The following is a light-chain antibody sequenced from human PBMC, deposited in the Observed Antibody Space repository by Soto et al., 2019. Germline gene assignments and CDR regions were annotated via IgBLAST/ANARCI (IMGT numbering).Light chain of an antibody. J-gene: IGKJ1*01. CDR1: QSVSSSY. CDR3: QHYVGSPT. V-gene: IGKV3-20*01. CDR2: GAS. Sequence: EIVLTQSPGTLSLSPGERATLSCRASQSVSSSYLAWYQQKPGQAPRLLIYGASSRATGIPDRISGSGSGTDFTLTITRVEPEDSAMYYCQHYVGSPTFGQGTKVDIK.